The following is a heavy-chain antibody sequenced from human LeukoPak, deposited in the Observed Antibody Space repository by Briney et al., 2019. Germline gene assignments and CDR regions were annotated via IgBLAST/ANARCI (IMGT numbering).Heavy chain of an antibody. CDR2: INPNSGGT. CDR1: GYTFTGYY. V-gene: IGHV1-2*06. D-gene: IGHD1-26*01. J-gene: IGHJ6*02. CDR3: ARDGRFRRIVGAHPPTYYYYYGMDV. Sequence: ASVKVSCKASGYTFTGYYMHWVRQAPGQGLEWMGRINPNSGGTNYAQKLQGRVTMTTDTSTSTAYMELRSLRSDDTAVYYCARDGRFRRIVGAHPPTYYYYYGMDVWGQGTTVTVSS.